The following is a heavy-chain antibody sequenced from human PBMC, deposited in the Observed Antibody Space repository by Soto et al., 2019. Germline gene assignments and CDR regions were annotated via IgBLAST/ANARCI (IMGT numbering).Heavy chain of an antibody. CDR3: ARSGYSFAWGY. Sequence: EVQLVESGGGLIPPGGSLRLSCAASGFLVNSAYMTWVRQAPGKGLEWLSMINSDGSTLYAESVKGRFTISRDNSKSRLDLEMTGLRAEDPAMYFCARSGYSFAWGYWGQGTLVVVTS. D-gene: IGHD5-18*01. V-gene: IGHV3-53*01. CDR2: INSDGST. J-gene: IGHJ4*02. CDR1: GFLVNSAY.